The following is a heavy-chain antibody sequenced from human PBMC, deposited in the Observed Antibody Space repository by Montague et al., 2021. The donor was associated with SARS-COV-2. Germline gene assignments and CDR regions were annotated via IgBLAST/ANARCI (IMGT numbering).Heavy chain of an antibody. J-gene: IGHJ4*02. V-gene: IGHV2-5*01. Sequence: PALVKPTQTLTLTCTFSGFSLISDGVGVGWIRQPPGKALEWLALIFWNDDKRYNSSPKNRLTVTKDTSKNQVVLTMTNMDPLDTGTYYCARSLLFSSLGDFDSWGQGTLVTVAS. CDR3: ARSLLFSSLGDFDS. CDR1: GFSLISDGVG. D-gene: IGHD7-27*01. CDR2: IFWNDDK.